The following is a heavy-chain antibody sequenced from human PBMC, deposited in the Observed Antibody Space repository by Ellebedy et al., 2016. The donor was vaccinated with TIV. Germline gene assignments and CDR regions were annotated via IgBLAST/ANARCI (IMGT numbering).Heavy chain of an antibody. J-gene: IGHJ3*02. V-gene: IGHV4-59*12. Sequence: SETLSLTCTVSGGSISNDYWSWIRQPPGKGLEWIGYIYYSGSTNYNPSLKSRVTISVDTSKNQFSLKLSSVTAADTAVYYCARRLVRGGNDAFDIWGQGTMVIVSS. CDR2: IYYSGST. CDR1: GGSISNDY. D-gene: IGHD3-10*01. CDR3: ARRLVRGGNDAFDI.